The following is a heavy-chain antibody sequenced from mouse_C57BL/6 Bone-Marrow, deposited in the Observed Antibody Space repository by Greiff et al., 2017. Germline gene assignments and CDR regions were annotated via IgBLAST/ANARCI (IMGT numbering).Heavy chain of an antibody. CDR1: GYTFTSYW. Sequence: QVQLQQPGAELVMPGASVKLSCKASGYTFTSYWMPWVKQRPGQGLEWIGEIDPSDSYTNYNQKVKGKSTLTLDKSSSTAYMQLSSLTSEDSAVYYCATTMVYYYAMDYWGQGTLVTVSS. CDR3: ATTMVYYYAMDY. J-gene: IGHJ4*01. V-gene: IGHV1-69*01. CDR2: IDPSDSYT. D-gene: IGHD2-2*01.